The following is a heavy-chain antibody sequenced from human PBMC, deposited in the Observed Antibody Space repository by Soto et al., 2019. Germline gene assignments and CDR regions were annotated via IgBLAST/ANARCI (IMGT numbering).Heavy chain of an antibody. Sequence: PGESLKISCNGSGYSFTSYWISWVRQMPGKGLEWMGRIDPSDSYTNYSPSFQGHVTISADKSISTAYLQWSSPKASDTAMYYCARSTLYQPLAEIWGQGTMVTVSS. V-gene: IGHV5-10-1*01. CDR1: GYSFTSYW. CDR2: IDPSDSYT. J-gene: IGHJ3*02. CDR3: ARSTLYQPLAEI. D-gene: IGHD2-2*01.